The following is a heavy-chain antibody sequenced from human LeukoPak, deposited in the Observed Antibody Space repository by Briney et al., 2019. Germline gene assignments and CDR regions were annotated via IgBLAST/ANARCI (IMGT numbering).Heavy chain of an antibody. D-gene: IGHD1-26*01. CDR2: IYSGGST. J-gene: IGHJ5*02. CDR1: GFTVSSNY. V-gene: IGHV3-53*01. CDR3: ARDSLTGSYWGFDP. Sequence: GGSLRLSCAASGFTVSSNYMSWVRQAPGKGLEWVSVIYSGGSTYYADSVKGRFTISRDNSKNTLYLQMNSLRAEDTAVYYCARDSLTGSYWGFDPWGQGTLVAVSS.